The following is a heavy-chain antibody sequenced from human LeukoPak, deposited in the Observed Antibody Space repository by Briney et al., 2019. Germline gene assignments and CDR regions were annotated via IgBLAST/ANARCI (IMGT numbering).Heavy chain of an antibody. J-gene: IGHJ4*02. CDR2: IYYSGST. CDR3: ARVRFMALAARRVYYFDY. V-gene: IGHV4-59*12. D-gene: IGHD6-6*01. Sequence: SETLSLTCTVSGGSISSYYWSWIRQPPGKGLEWIGYIYYSGSTNYNPSLKSRVTISVDTSKNQFSLKLSSVTAADTAVYYCARVRFMALAARRVYYFDYWGQGTLVTVSS. CDR1: GGSISSYY.